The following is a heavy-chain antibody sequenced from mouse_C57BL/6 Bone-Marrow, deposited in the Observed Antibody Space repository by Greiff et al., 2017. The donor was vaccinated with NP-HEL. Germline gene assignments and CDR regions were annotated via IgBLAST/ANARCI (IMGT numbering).Heavy chain of an antibody. Sequence: VQLVESGPGLVAPSQSLSITCTVSGFSLTSYAISWVRQPPGKGLEWLGVIWTGGGTNYNSALNSRLSISKDNSKSQVFLKMNSLQTDDTARYYCARNVEIYYGSSPYWYFDVWGTGTTVTVSS. J-gene: IGHJ1*03. CDR1: GFSLTSYA. CDR3: ARNVEIYYGSSPYWYFDV. CDR2: IWTGGGT. V-gene: IGHV2-9-1*01. D-gene: IGHD1-1*01.